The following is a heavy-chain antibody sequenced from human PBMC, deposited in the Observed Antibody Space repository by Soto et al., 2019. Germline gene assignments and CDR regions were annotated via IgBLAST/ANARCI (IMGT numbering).Heavy chain of an antibody. CDR2: MNPNSGNT. CDR3: AMTLYGYNVDY. V-gene: IGHV1-8*01. Sequence: QVQLVQSGAEVKKPGASVKVSCKASGYTFTSYDINWVRQATGQGLEWMGWMNPNSGNTGYAQKFPRRVTMTRHTSISTAYMVLSSLRSEHTAVYNCAMTLYGYNVDYWGQGPLVTVSS. CDR1: GYTFTSYD. J-gene: IGHJ4*02. D-gene: IGHD5-12*01.